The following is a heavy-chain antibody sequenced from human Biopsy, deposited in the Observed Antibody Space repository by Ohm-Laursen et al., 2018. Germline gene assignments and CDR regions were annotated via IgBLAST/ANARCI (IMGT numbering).Heavy chain of an antibody. D-gene: IGHD2-15*01. J-gene: IGHJ1*01. V-gene: IGHV1-2*02. CDR2: INPHSGTT. CDR3: AKGQDLRGGAEYFQH. CDR1: GSTFTGQY. Sequence: GASVKVSCKASGSTFTGQYLHWVRQVPGQGLEWMGWINPHSGTTKFAQDFQGRVTMTRDTSITTAYMELRRLRSDDTAVYYCAKGQDLRGGAEYFQHWGQGALVTVSS.